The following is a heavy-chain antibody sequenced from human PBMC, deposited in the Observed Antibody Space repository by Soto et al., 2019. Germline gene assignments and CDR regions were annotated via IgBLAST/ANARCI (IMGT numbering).Heavy chain of an antibody. CDR2: IIPILGIA. CDR3: ARDEPSGYDLNAFDI. D-gene: IGHD5-12*01. V-gene: IGHV1-69*02. CDR1: GGTFSSYT. J-gene: IGHJ3*02. Sequence: ASVKVSCKASGGTFSSYTISWVRQAPGQGLEWMGRIIPILGIANYAQKFQGRVTITADKSTSTAYMELSSLRSEDTAVYYCARDEPSGYDLNAFDIWGQGTMVTVSS.